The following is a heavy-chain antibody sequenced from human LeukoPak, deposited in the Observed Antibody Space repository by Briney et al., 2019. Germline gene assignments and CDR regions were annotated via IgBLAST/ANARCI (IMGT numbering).Heavy chain of an antibody. CDR3: ARAVGAKETEYFST. CDR1: GGSINSYY. D-gene: IGHD1-26*01. Sequence: SETLSLTCTVSGGSINSYYWSWIRQPAGKGLEWIGRIYTSGSTNYNPSLKSRVTISVDTSKNQFSLKLSSVTAADTAVYYCARAVGAKETEYFSTGARAPWSPSPQ. CDR2: IYTSGST. J-gene: IGHJ1*01. V-gene: IGHV4-4*07.